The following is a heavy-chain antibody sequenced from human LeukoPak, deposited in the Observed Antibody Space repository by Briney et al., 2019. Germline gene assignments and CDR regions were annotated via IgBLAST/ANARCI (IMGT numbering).Heavy chain of an antibody. V-gene: IGHV4-61*02. Sequence: SETLSLTCTVSGGSISSGSYYWRWIRQPAGKGLEWIGRIYTSGSTNYNPSLKSRVTISVDTSKNQFSLKLSSVTAADTAVYYCAASLWSGYYTSVDYWGQGTLVTVSS. CDR2: IYTSGST. J-gene: IGHJ4*02. CDR3: AASLWSGYYTSVDY. CDR1: GGSISSGSYY. D-gene: IGHD3-3*01.